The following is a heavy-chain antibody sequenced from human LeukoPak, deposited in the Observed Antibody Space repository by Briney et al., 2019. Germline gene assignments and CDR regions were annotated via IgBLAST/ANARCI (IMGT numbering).Heavy chain of an antibody. CDR2: VRDDGSTK. V-gene: IGHV3-30*02. D-gene: IGHD6-6*01. CDR1: GFMFRTYG. Sequence: GSLSLSCAASGFMFRTYGMHWVRQAPGKGLEWMAFVRDDGSTKYYGDPVKGRFTISRDNSKSTLYLQMNSLRAEDTAVYFCARTVSSSWGFFDSWGQGTLVTVSS. CDR3: ARTVSSSWGFFDS. J-gene: IGHJ4*02.